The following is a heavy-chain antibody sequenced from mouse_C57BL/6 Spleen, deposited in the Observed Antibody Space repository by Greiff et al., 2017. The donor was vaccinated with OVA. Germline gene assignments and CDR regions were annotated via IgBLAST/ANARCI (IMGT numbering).Heavy chain of an antibody. CDR1: GYSFTGYY. D-gene: IGHD2-3*01. CDR3: ARLDGYYDYYAMDY. V-gene: IGHV1-42*01. Sequence: VQLKQSGPELVKPGASVKISCKASGYSFTGYYMNWVKQSPEKSLEWIGEINPSTGGTTYNQKFKAKATLTVDKSSSTAYMQLKSLTSEDSAVYYCARLDGYYDYYAMDYWGQGTSVTVSS. CDR2: INPSTGGT. J-gene: IGHJ4*01.